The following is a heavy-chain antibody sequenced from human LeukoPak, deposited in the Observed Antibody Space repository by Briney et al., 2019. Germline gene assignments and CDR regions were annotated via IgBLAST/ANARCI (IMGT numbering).Heavy chain of an antibody. CDR1: GFTFSNAW. CDR2: IKSKTDGGTT. CDR3: TTFISGYYYDSSGYYPIDY. V-gene: IGHV3-15*01. Sequence: PGGALRLSCAASGFTFSNAWMSWVRQAPGKGLEWVGRIKSKTDGGTTDYAAPGKGRFTIARDDSKNTLYLQMNSLKTEDTDVYYCTTFISGYYYDSSGYYPIDYWGQGTLVTVSS. D-gene: IGHD3-22*01. J-gene: IGHJ4*02.